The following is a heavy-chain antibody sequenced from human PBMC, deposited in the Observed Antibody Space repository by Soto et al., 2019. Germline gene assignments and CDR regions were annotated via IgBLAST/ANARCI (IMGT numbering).Heavy chain of an antibody. CDR2: ISSSSSYI. D-gene: IGHD3-22*01. CDR1: GFTFSNFG. J-gene: IGHJ4*02. CDR3: ARDSYFYDSSGYYLYYFDY. V-gene: IGHV3-21*01. Sequence: GGSLRLSCAASGFTFSNFGMHWVRQAPGKGLEWVSSISSSSSYIYYADSVKGRFTISRDNAKNSLYLQMNSLRAEDTAVYYCARDSYFYDSSGYYLYYFDYWGQGTLVTVSS.